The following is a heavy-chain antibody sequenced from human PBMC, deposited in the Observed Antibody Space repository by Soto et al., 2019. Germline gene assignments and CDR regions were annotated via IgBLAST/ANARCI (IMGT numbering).Heavy chain of an antibody. J-gene: IGHJ6*02. Sequence: QVQLVESGGGVVQPGRSLRLSCAASGFTFSSYGMHWVRQAPGKGLEWVAVIWYDGSNKYYADSVKGRFTISRDNSKNTLYLQMNSLRAEDTAVYYCAREPEDYYGMDVWGQGTTVTVSS. V-gene: IGHV3-30*19. CDR3: AREPEDYYGMDV. CDR1: GFTFSSYG. CDR2: IWYDGSNK.